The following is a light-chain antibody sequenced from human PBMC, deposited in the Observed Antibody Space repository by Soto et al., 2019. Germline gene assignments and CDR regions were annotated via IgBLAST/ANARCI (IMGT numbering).Light chain of an antibody. V-gene: IGKV1-5*01. CDR2: DAS. J-gene: IGKJ1*01. CDR1: QSISSW. CDR3: QQYNSYSWT. Sequence: DIQMNKSPSTLSASVGDRVTITCRASQSISSWLSWYQQKPGKAPKLPIYDASSLESGVPSRFSGSGSGTEFTLTISSLQPDDFATYYCQQYNSYSWTFGQGTKVDI.